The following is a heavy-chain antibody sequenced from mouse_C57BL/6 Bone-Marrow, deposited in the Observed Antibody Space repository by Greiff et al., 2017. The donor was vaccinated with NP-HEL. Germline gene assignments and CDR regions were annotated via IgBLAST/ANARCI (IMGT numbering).Heavy chain of an antibody. CDR2: ISSGGSYT. J-gene: IGHJ4*01. CDR1: GFTFSSYG. CDR3: ARHGSYAMDY. Sequence: EVMLVESGGDLVKPGGSLKLSCAASGFTFSSYGMSWVRQTPDKRLEWVATISSGGSYTYYPDSVKGRFTISRDNAKNTLYLQMSSLKSEDTAMYYCARHGSYAMDYWGQGTSVTVSS. V-gene: IGHV5-6*02. D-gene: IGHD3-1*01.